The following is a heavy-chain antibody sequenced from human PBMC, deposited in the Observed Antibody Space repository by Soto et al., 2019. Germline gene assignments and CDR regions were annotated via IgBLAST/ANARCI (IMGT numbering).Heavy chain of an antibody. Sequence: EVQLVESGGGLVKPGASLRLSCVASDSTFRSYGMNWVRQAPGRGLEWVSIISSGSSVIFYADSMKGRFTISRDNAKNSLYLQMNSLRAEDTAVYYCARGGRGYTKDDTFDIWGQGTMVTVSS. CDR1: DSTFRSYG. CDR2: ISSGSSVI. J-gene: IGHJ3*02. CDR3: ARGGRGYTKDDTFDI. D-gene: IGHD2-2*02. V-gene: IGHV3-21*01.